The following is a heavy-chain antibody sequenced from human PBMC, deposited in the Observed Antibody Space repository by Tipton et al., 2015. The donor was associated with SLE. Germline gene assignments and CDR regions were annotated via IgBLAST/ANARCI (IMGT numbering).Heavy chain of an antibody. CDR2: IYYSGST. V-gene: IGHV4-59*01. J-gene: IGHJ4*02. CDR1: SGSISLNY. D-gene: IGHD3-10*01. CDR3: ARDCGGPFDY. Sequence: TLSLTCTVSSGSISLNYWSWIRQPPGKGLEWIGYIYYSGSTTYNPSLKSRVTIPVDTSKNQFSLKLSSVTAADTAIYYCARDCGGPFDYWGQGTLVTVSS.